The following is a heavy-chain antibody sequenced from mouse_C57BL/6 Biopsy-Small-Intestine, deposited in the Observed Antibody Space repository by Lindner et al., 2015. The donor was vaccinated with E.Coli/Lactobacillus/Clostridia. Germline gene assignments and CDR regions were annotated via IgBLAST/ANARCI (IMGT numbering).Heavy chain of an antibody. V-gene: IGHV1-22*01. D-gene: IGHD1-1*02. Sequence: SVKVSCKASGYTFTDYDLHWVRQAPGQGLEWMGWINPNSGGTSYAHKFQDWVTMTWDTSISTGYMELSRLKSDDTAIYYCARLRGGVGGRRFDYWGQGTLVTVSS. CDR1: GYTFTDYD. CDR3: ARLRGGVGGRRFDY. CDR2: INPNSGGT. J-gene: IGHJ4*01.